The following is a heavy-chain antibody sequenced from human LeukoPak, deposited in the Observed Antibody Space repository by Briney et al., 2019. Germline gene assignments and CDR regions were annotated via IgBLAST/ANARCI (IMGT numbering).Heavy chain of an antibody. Sequence: ASVKVSCKASGYTFTGYYMHWVRQAPGQGLEWMGWINPNSGGTNYAQKSQGRVTMTRDTSISTAYMELSRLRSDDTAVYYCARLSITIFGERAAFDIWGQGTMVTVSS. V-gene: IGHV1-2*02. D-gene: IGHD3-3*01. CDR1: GYTFTGYY. CDR2: INPNSGGT. CDR3: ARLSITIFGERAAFDI. J-gene: IGHJ3*02.